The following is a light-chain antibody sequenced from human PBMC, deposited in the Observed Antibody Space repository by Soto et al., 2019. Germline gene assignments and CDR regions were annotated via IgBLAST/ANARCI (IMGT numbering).Light chain of an antibody. V-gene: IGKV3-15*01. Sequence: EIVMAQYPVTLSVSPGERATLSCRASQSVSSYLAWYQQKPGQPPRLLIQGASTRATGIPARFSGSGSGTEFTLTISSLQSEDFVVYFCQQYSNWPRTFGQGTKVDI. CDR2: GAS. CDR1: QSVSSY. CDR3: QQYSNWPRT. J-gene: IGKJ1*01.